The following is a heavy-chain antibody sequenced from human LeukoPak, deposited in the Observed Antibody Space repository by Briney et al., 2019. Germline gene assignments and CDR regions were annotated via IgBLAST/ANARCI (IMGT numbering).Heavy chain of an antibody. V-gene: IGHV1-2*02. Sequence: ASVKVSCKASGYTFTDYYIHWVRQAPGQGLEWMGWISPNSGGTNYAQNFQGRVTMTRDTSISTAYMELSRLSSDDTAVYYCARPYGGNPHFDYWGQGTLVTVSS. D-gene: IGHD4-23*01. CDR2: ISPNSGGT. CDR1: GYTFTDYY. CDR3: ARPYGGNPHFDY. J-gene: IGHJ4*02.